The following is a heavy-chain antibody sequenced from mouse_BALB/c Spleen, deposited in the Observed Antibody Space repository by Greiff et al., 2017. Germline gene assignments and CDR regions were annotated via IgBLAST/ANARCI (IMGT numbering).Heavy chain of an antibody. CDR3: ASLTGSLDVYALDY. Sequence: EVHLVESGGGLVKPGGSLKLSCAASGFAFSSYDMSWVRQTPEKRLEWVAYISSGGGSTYYPDTVKGRFTISRDNAKNTLYLQMSSLKSEDTAMYYGASLTGSLDVYALDYWGQGTSGTVSS. V-gene: IGHV5-12-1*01. CDR2: ISSGGGST. J-gene: IGHJ4*01. D-gene: IGHD4-1*01. CDR1: GFAFSSYD.